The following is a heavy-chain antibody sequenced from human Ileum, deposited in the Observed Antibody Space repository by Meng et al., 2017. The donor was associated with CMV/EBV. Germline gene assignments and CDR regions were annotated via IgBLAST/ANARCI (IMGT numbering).Heavy chain of an antibody. CDR3: ARTPRPTVFRGLDV. Sequence: GGSLRLSCAASGLTVSNNFMTWVRQAPGRGLDWVSTIYSDGETYYADSVKGRFTISRDNFKNTIYLEMHSLRAEDTAMYYCARTPRPTVFRGLDVWGRGTMVTVSS. CDR1: GLTVSNNF. CDR2: IYSDGET. J-gene: IGHJ6*02. D-gene: IGHD2-15*01. V-gene: IGHV3-53*01.